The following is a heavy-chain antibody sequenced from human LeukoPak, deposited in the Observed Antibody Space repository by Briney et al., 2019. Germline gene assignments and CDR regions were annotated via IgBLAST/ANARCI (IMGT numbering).Heavy chain of an antibody. CDR3: ARDRATMMPNHNWFDP. CDR2: ISSSSSYI. V-gene: IGHV3-21*01. D-gene: IGHD3-22*01. Sequence: PGGSLRLSCAASGFTFSSYSMNWVRQAPGKGLEWVSSISSSSSYIYYADSVKGRFTISRDNAKNSLYLQMNSLRAEDTAVYYCARDRATMMPNHNWFDPWGQGTLVTVSS. J-gene: IGHJ5*02. CDR1: GFTFSSYS.